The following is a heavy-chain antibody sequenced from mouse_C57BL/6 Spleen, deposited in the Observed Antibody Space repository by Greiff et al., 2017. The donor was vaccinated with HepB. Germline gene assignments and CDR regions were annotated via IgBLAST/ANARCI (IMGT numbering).Heavy chain of an antibody. V-gene: IGHV1-81*01. Sequence: VKLMESGAELARPGASVKLSCKASGYTFTSYGISWVKQRTGQGLEWIGEIYPRSGNTYYNEKFKGKATLTADKSSSTAYMELRSLTSEDSAVYFCAGTGTWFAYWGQGTLVTVSA. J-gene: IGHJ3*01. CDR2: IYPRSGNT. CDR3: AGTGTWFAY. CDR1: GYTFTSYG. D-gene: IGHD4-1*01.